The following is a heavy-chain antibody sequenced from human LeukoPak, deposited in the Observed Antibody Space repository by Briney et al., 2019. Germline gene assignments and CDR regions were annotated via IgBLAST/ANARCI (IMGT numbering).Heavy chain of an antibody. CDR2: INLDGREI. D-gene: IGHD3-9*01. CDR1: GFTFSRYW. CDR3: ARDDWGPGDH. J-gene: IGHJ4*02. Sequence: TGGSLRLSCTTSGFTFSRYWMSWVRQAPGRGLEWVANINLDGREIYYVDSVKGRFTISRDNAQNSLYLQMNSLRGGDTAVYYCARDDWGPGDHWGQGTLVTVSS. V-gene: IGHV3-7*01.